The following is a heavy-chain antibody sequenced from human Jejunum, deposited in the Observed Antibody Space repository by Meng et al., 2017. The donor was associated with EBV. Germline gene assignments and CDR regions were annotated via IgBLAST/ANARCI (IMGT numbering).Heavy chain of an antibody. Sequence: VHLPESGPGLVKPSETLALTCGVSGDSVTGYNYWTWIRQPPGKGLEWIGNLYYAGKAIYKPSLQSRVTISVDTSKNQISLKVTSVTAADTAIYYCARGRGYDYGDSWGQGTLVTVSS. CDR2: LYYAGKA. CDR3: ARGRGYDYGDS. CDR1: GDSVTGYNY. D-gene: IGHD5-12*01. J-gene: IGHJ5*02. V-gene: IGHV4-61*01.